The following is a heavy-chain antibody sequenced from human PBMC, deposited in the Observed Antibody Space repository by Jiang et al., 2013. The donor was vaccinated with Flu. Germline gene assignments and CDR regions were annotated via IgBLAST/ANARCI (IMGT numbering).Heavy chain of an antibody. V-gene: IGHV2-5*02. Sequence: KPTQTLTLTCTFSGFSLNSSGMGVGWIRQPPGKALEWLALLYWDGDQRYSPPLKTRLTITKDTSKNQVVLRMTNMDPADTATYYCAHMTSVFGVVWFFGFWGQGTPVAVSS. J-gene: IGHJ4*02. CDR1: GFSLNSSGMG. CDR2: LYWDGDQ. CDR3: AHMTSVFGVVWFFGF. D-gene: IGHD3-3*01.